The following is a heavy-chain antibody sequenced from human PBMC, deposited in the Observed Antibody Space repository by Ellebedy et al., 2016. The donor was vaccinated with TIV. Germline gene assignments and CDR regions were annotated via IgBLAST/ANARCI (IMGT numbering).Heavy chain of an antibody. V-gene: IGHV1-18*04. CDR1: GYTFTNYG. CDR2: ISAYNGNT. Sequence: AASVTVSCKASGYTFTNYGIVWVRQAPGQGLEWMGWISAYNGNTNYAQNLEGRVTMTTDTSTSTAYMHLRSLRSNDTAIYYCARPRTSAAFDIWGQGTMVTVSS. J-gene: IGHJ3*02. CDR3: ARPRTSAAFDI.